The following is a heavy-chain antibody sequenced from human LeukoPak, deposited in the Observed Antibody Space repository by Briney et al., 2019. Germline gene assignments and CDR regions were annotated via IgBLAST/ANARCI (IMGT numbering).Heavy chain of an antibody. J-gene: IGHJ4*02. V-gene: IGHV3-66*01. D-gene: IGHD1-26*01. CDR3: ARSGSYDGGDFDY. CDR1: GFTVSSNY. CDR2: IYSGGST. Sequence: SGGSLRLSCAASGFTVSSNYMSWVRQAPGKGLEWVSVIYSGGSTYYADSVKGRFTISRDNSKNTLYLQMNSPRAEDTAVYYCARSGSYDGGDFDYWGQGTLVTVSS.